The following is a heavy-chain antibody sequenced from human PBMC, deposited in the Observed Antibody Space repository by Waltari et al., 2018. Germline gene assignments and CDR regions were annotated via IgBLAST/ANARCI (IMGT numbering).Heavy chain of an antibody. Sequence: QVQLQESGPGLVKPSETLSLTCTVSGGSISSHYWSWIRQPPGKGLEWIGYIYYSGCTNYNPSLKSRVTISVDTSKNQFSLKLSSGTAADTAVYYCASSGSYPVRYGMDVWGQGTTVTVSS. CDR1: GGSISSHY. CDR2: IYYSGCT. J-gene: IGHJ6*02. CDR3: ASSGSYPVRYGMDV. D-gene: IGHD1-26*01. V-gene: IGHV4-59*11.